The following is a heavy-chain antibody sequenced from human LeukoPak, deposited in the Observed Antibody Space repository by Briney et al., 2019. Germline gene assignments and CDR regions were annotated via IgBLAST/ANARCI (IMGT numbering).Heavy chain of an antibody. CDR1: GFTFSSYE. Sequence: GGSPRISCAASGFTFSSYEMNWVRQAPGKGLEWVSYISSSGSTIYYADSVKGRFTISRDNAKNSLYLQMNSLRAEDTAVYYCARERPPGYAFDIWGQGTMVTVSS. D-gene: IGHD3-10*01. CDR3: ARERPPGYAFDI. V-gene: IGHV3-48*03. CDR2: ISSSGSTI. J-gene: IGHJ3*02.